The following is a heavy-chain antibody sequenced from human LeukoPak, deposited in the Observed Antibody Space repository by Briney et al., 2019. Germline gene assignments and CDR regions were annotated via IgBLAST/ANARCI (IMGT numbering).Heavy chain of an antibody. CDR3: ARALKYYDILTGSNWFDP. D-gene: IGHD3-9*01. Sequence: GASVKVSCEASGGTFSSYAISWVRQAPGQGLEWMGGIIPIFGTANYAQKFQGRVTITADKSTSTAYMELSSLRSEDTAVYYCARALKYYDILTGSNWFDPWGQGTLVTVSS. CDR2: IIPIFGTA. J-gene: IGHJ5*02. CDR1: GGTFSSYA. V-gene: IGHV1-69*06.